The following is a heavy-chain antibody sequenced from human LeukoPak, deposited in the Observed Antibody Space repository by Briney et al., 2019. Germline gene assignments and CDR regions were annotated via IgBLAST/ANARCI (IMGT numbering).Heavy chain of an antibody. CDR1: GYSISSGYY. D-gene: IGHD3-10*01. V-gene: IGHV4-38-2*02. J-gene: IGHJ4*02. CDR2: IYHSGST. CDR3: ASDGAMVRGVTSNY. Sequence: SETLSLTCTVSGYSISSGYYWGWIRQPPGKGLEWIGSIYHSGSTYYNPSLKSRVTISVDTSKNQFSLKLSSVTAADTAVYYCASDGAMVRGVTSNYWGQGTLVTVSS.